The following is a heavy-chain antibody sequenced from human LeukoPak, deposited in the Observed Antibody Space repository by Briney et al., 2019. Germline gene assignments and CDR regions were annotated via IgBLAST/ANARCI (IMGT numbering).Heavy chain of an antibody. D-gene: IGHD3-10*01. J-gene: IGHJ5*02. Sequence: GGSLRLSCVASGFTFSDYSMSWIRQAPGKGLEWVSYISTSSSYTNYADSVKGRFTISRDNAKNSLYLQMNSLRAEDTAVYYCARDRYYASGSYNWFDPWGQGTLVTVSS. CDR2: ISTSSSYT. CDR3: ARDRYYASGSYNWFDP. V-gene: IGHV3-11*05. CDR1: GFTFSDYS.